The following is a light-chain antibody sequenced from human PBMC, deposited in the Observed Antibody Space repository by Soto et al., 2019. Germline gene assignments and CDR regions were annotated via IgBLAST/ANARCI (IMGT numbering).Light chain of an antibody. CDR1: SSDIGGYSY. CDR3: SSYSSTSTPVV. J-gene: IGLJ2*01. V-gene: IGLV2-14*01. Sequence: QSVLTQPASVSGSPGQSITISCTGTSSDIGGYSYVSWYQQHPDKAPKLIIYEVSNRPSGVSNRFSGSKSGATASLTISGLQADDEDDYSYSSYSSTSTPVVFGGGTKLTVL. CDR2: EVS.